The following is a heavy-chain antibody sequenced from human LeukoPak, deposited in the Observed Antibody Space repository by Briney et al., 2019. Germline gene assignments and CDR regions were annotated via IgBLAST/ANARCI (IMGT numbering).Heavy chain of an antibody. CDR3: ARGSGLGVDTTMVAYDY. CDR1: GYTFTSYY. CDR2: INPNSGGT. V-gene: IGHV1-2*02. Sequence: ASVKVSCKASGYTFTSYYMHWVRQAPGQGLEWMGWINPNSGGTKYAQKFQGRVTMTRDTSISTAYMELSSLRSDDTAVYYCARGSGLGVDTTMVAYDYWGQGTLVTVSS. J-gene: IGHJ4*02. D-gene: IGHD5-18*01.